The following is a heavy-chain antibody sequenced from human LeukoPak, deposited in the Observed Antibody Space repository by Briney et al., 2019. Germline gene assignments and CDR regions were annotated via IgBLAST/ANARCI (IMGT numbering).Heavy chain of an antibody. CDR3: ARGGMTIFGVVIGRAFDY. CDR1: GGSSSGYY. D-gene: IGHD3-3*01. Sequence: SETLSLTCAVYGGSSSGYYWSWIRQPPGKGLEWIGEINHSGSTNYNPSLKSRVTISVDTSKNQFSLKLSSVTAADTAVYYCARGGMTIFGVVIGRAFDYWGQGTLVTVSS. J-gene: IGHJ4*02. V-gene: IGHV4-34*01. CDR2: INHSGST.